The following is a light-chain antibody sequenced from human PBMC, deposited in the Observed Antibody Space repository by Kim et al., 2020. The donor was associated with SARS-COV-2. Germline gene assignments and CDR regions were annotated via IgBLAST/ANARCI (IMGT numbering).Light chain of an antibody. CDR1: QGIKTY. Sequence: CTSLGDRVTISCQASQGIKTYLNWYQKKPGHPPKLLICDASNLETGVTSRFSGRGSGTDFTFTITSLQPEDIAMYYCQQYDSVPHTFGQGTKLEI. CDR2: DAS. V-gene: IGKV1-33*01. CDR3: QQYDSVPHT. J-gene: IGKJ2*01.